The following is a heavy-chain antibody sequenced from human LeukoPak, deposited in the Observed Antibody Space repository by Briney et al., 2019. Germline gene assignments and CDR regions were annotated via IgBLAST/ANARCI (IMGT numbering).Heavy chain of an antibody. CDR2: ISSSSSYI. CDR1: GFSFSSYT. Sequence: PGGSLRLSCAASGFSFSSYTMNWVRQAPGKGLEWVSIISSSSSYIYYADSVKGRFTISRDNAKNSLYLQMNSLRAEDTAVYYCARDLAAGRGYFDYWGQGTLVTVSS. V-gene: IGHV3-21*01. D-gene: IGHD1-14*01. J-gene: IGHJ4*02. CDR3: ARDLAAGRGYFDY.